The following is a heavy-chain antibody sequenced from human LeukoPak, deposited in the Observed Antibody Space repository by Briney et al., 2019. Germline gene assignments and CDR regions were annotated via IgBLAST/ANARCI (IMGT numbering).Heavy chain of an antibody. Sequence: ASVKVSCKASGYTFTSYGISWVRQAPGQGLEWMGWISAYNGNTNYAQKLQGRVTMTTDTSTSTAYMELRSLRSDDTAVYYCARVDDYVWGSYRPSYYFDYWGQGTLVTVSS. V-gene: IGHV1-18*01. CDR1: GYTFTSYG. CDR2: ISAYNGNT. CDR3: ARVDDYVWGSYRPSYYFDY. J-gene: IGHJ4*02. D-gene: IGHD3-16*02.